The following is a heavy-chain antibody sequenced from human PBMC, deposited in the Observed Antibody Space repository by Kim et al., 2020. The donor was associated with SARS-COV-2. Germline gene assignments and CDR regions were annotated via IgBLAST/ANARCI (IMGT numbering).Heavy chain of an antibody. CDR2: IIPILGIA. Sequence: SVKVSCKASGGTFSSYTISWVRQAPGQGLEWMGRIIPILGIANYAQKFQGRVTITADKSTSTAYMELSSLRSEDTAVYYCARDSLVVPAALKLGGVIWFDPWGQGTLVTVSS. CDR3: ARDSLVVPAALKLGGVIWFDP. V-gene: IGHV1-69*04. D-gene: IGHD2-2*01. CDR1: GGTFSSYT. J-gene: IGHJ5*02.